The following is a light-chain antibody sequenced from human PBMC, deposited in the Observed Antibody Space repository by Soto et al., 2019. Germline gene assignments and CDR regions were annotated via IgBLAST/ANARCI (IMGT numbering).Light chain of an antibody. CDR1: QSVSSNY. CDR3: QQYDTSPRT. CDR2: GAS. Sequence: EIVLTQSPGTLSLSPGERATLSCRASQSVSSNYLAWYQQKRGQAPRLLIYGASSTATGIPTRFSGSWSGPDFTLTISRLEPEDFEVYYCQQYDTSPRTFGQGTKVEI. V-gene: IGKV3-20*01. J-gene: IGKJ1*01.